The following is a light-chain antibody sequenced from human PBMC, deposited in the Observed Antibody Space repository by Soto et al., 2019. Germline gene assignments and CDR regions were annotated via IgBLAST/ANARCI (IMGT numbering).Light chain of an antibody. CDR2: SNN. CDR3: SSYAGSNNYV. CDR1: SSNIGSNT. V-gene: IGLV1-44*01. Sequence: VLTQPPSASGTPGQRVTISCSGSSSNIGSNTVNWYQQLPGTAPKLLIYSNNQRPSGVPDRFSGSKSGTSASLAISGLQAEYEADYYCSSYAGSNNYVFGTGTKVTVL. J-gene: IGLJ1*01.